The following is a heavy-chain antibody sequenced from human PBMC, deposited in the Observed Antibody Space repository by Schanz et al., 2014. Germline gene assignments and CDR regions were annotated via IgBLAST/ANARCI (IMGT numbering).Heavy chain of an antibody. D-gene: IGHD5-18*01. CDR3: AKDRGDGYSNGIFQY. CDR1: GFTFSQYG. CDR2: ISYDGTNE. J-gene: IGHJ4*02. V-gene: IGHV3-30*18. Sequence: QVFLAESGGGVVQPGRSLRLSCAASGFTFSQYGMHWVRQAPGKGLEWVAVISYDGTNEYYAESVKGRFTISRDNAKNTFYLHMNSLRNEYTAVYFCAKDRGDGYSNGIFQYWGLGTLVTVSS.